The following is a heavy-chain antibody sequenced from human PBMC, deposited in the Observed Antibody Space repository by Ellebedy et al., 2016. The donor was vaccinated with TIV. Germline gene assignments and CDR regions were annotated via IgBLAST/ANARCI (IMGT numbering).Heavy chain of an antibody. V-gene: IGHV1-2*02. J-gene: IGHJ6*02. CDR2: INPNSGDT. D-gene: IGHD1-1*01. Sequence: ASVKVSCKASGYTFTGHYIHWVRQAPGQGLEWMGWINPNSGDTKYAQKFQGRVTMTADTSISTAYMELSSLRSDDTAVCYCAVAPLGTLAGTYYGMNVWGQGTTVTVS. CDR1: GYTFTGHY. CDR3: AVAPLGTLAGTYYGMNV.